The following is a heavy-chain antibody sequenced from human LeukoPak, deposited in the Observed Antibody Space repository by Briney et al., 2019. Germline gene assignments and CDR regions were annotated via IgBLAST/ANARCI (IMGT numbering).Heavy chain of an antibody. Sequence: AAAVTVCCTASGGTFSSYDISWVRQAPGQGLEWMGGIIPIFGTANYAQKFQGRVTITADESTSTAYMELSSLRSEDTAVYYCANRRRASRGYGMDVWGQGITVTVSS. D-gene: IGHD1-1*01. J-gene: IGHJ6*02. CDR1: GGTFSSYD. CDR2: IIPIFGTA. CDR3: ANRRRASRGYGMDV. V-gene: IGHV1-69*01.